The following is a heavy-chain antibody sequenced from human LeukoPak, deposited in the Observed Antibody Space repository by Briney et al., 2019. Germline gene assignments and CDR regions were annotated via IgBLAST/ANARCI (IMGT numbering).Heavy chain of an antibody. Sequence: PSETLSLTCTVSGGSISSSSYYWGWIRQPPGKGLEWIGMIYYSGSTYYNPSLKSRVTISVDTSKNQFSLKLSSVTATDTAVYYCASPQDIVVVPAAMGISDAFDIWGQGTMVTVSS. CDR1: GGSISSSSYY. D-gene: IGHD2-2*01. V-gene: IGHV4-39*01. J-gene: IGHJ3*02. CDR2: IYYSGST. CDR3: ASPQDIVVVPAAMGISDAFDI.